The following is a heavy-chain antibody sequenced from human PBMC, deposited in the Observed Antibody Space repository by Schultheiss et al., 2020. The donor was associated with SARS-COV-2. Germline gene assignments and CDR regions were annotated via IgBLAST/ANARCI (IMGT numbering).Heavy chain of an antibody. Sequence: SETLSLTCTVSGGSISSGGYYWSWIRQHPGKGLEWIGSIYYSASTYYNPSLKSLVTISVDTSKNQFSLKLSSVTAADTAVYYCASGGTLYDSSGKVYYYGMDVWGQGTTVTVSS. D-gene: IGHD3-22*01. J-gene: IGHJ6*02. CDR2: IYYSAST. CDR3: ASGGTLYDSSGKVYYYGMDV. V-gene: IGHV4-39*07. CDR1: GGSISSGGYY.